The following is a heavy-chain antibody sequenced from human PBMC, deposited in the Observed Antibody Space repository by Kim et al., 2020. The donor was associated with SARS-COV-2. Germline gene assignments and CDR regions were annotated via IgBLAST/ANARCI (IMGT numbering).Heavy chain of an antibody. CDR1: GFTVTDNY. CDR3: ARYYDFWTGSPPEAK. V-gene: IGHV3-53*01. Sequence: GGSLRLSCTPSGFTVTDNYMSWVRQAPGKGPEWVSVLYSGGSTFYADSVKGRFTISRDFSKNTLYLQMNSLRADDTAVYYCARYYDFWTGSPPEAKWGQVTRLTLTS. CDR2: LYSGGST. D-gene: IGHD3-3*01. J-gene: IGHJ4*02.